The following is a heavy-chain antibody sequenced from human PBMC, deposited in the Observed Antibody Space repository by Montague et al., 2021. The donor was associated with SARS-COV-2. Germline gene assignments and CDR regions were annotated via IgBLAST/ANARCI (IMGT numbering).Heavy chain of an antibody. CDR1: GGSISRSTSA. Sequence: SETLSLTCTVSGGSISRSTSAWAWLRQPPGKGLEWIGRISYTGSTYNNPSLKSRFTISVDTSRNQFSLRLSSVTAADTSAYYCARLPLVSSWSRAAGYYDSGLDVWGQGTTVTVSS. CDR3: ARLPLVSSWSRAAGYYDSGLDV. CDR2: ISYTGST. J-gene: IGHJ6*02. D-gene: IGHD6-13*01. V-gene: IGHV4-39*01.